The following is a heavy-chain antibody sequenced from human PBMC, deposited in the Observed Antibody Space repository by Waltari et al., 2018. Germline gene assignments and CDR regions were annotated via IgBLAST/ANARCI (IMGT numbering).Heavy chain of an antibody. CDR1: GGSFSGYY. V-gene: IGHV4-34*01. CDR3: AKGLYNWNYGGWFDP. Sequence: QVQLQQWGAGLLKPSETLSLTCAVYGGSFSGYYWSWIRQPPGKGLEWIGEINHRGSTNSNPSLKSRITISVDTSKNQFSLKLSSVTAADTTVYYCAKGLYNWNYGGWFDPWGQGTLVTVSS. J-gene: IGHJ5*02. CDR2: INHRGST. D-gene: IGHD1-7*01.